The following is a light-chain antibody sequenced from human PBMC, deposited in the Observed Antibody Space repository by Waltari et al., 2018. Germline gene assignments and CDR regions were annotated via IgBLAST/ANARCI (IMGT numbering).Light chain of an antibody. J-gene: IGKJ4*01. CDR3: QQRRNWPLT. CDR2: DAS. Sequence: IVLTQSPAILSFSPGERATISCRASQSVGTYLAWYQQRPGQSPRLLIYDASYRATGIPARFSGSGSETDFTLTISSLQPEDFAVYYCQQRRNWPLTFGGGTRVQI. CDR1: QSVGTY. V-gene: IGKV3-11*01.